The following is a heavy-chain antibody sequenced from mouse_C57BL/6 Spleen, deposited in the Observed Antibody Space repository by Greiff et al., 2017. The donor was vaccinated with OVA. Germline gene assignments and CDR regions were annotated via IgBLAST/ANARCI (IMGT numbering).Heavy chain of an antibody. J-gene: IGHJ2*01. D-gene: IGHD1-1*01. CDR3: ARPSITTVVASGLDY. Sequence: QVQLQQPGAELVKPGASVKLSCKASGYTFTSYWMQWVKQRPGQGLEWIGEIDPSDSYTNYNQKFKGKATLTVDKSYSTAYMQLSSLTSEDSAVYYCARPSITTVVASGLDYWGQGTTLTVSS. CDR1: GYTFTSYW. CDR2: IDPSDSYT. V-gene: IGHV1-50*01.